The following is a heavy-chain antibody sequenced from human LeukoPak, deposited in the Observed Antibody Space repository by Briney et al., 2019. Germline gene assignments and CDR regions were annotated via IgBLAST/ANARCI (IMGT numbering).Heavy chain of an antibody. J-gene: IGHJ3*02. V-gene: IGHV1-8*01. CDR3: ARVIPYYYDSSGYLVVAFDI. Sequence: ASVKVSCKASGYTFTSYDINWVRQATGQGLEWMGWMNPNSGNTGYAQKFQGRVTMTRNTSINTAYMELSSLRSEDTAVYYCARVIPYYYDSSGYLVVAFDIWGQGTMVTVSS. CDR2: MNPNSGNT. CDR1: GYTFTSYD. D-gene: IGHD3-22*01.